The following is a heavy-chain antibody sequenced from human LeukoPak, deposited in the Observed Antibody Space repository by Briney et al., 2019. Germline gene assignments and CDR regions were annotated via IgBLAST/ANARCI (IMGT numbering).Heavy chain of an antibody. CDR1: GGSFGSSSYY. CDR2: ISYSGST. CDR3: ARADVWFGSIDY. J-gene: IGHJ4*02. V-gene: IGHV4-39*01. D-gene: IGHD3-10*01. Sequence: NSSETLSLTCTVSGGSFGSSSYYWGWIRQPPGKGLEWIGSISYSGSTYYNPSLKSRVTISVDTSKHQFSLKLSSVTAADTAVYYGARADVWFGSIDYWGQGTLVTVSS.